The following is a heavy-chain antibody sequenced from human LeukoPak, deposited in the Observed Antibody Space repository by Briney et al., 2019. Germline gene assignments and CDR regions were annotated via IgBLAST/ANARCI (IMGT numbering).Heavy chain of an antibody. CDR2: IKQDGSEK. D-gene: IGHD2-15*01. CDR3: AKGLYCSGGSCYSVAFDI. J-gene: IGHJ3*02. CDR1: GFGFSTYW. Sequence: GGSLRLSCAASGFGFSTYWMSWARQAPGKGLEWVANIKQDGSEKYYVDSVKGRFIISRDNAKNSLYLQMNSLRAEDTAVYYCAKGLYCSGGSCYSVAFDIWGQGTMVTVSS. V-gene: IGHV3-7*01.